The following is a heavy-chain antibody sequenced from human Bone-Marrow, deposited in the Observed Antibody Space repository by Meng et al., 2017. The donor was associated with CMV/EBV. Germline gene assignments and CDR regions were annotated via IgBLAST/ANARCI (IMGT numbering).Heavy chain of an antibody. Sequence: GGSLRLSCAASGFTFSSYWMHWVRQAPGQGLVWVSRINSDGSSTSYADSVKGRFTISRDNAKNTLYLQMNSLRAEDTAVYYCARAIVGATLDAFDIWGQGTMVTVSS. V-gene: IGHV3-74*01. CDR3: ARAIVGATLDAFDI. J-gene: IGHJ3*02. D-gene: IGHD1-26*01. CDR2: INSDGSST. CDR1: GFTFSSYW.